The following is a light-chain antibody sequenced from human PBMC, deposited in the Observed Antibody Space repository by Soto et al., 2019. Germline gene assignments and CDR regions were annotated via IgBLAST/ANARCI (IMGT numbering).Light chain of an antibody. V-gene: IGKV1-12*01. CDR2: AAS. CDR1: QGIDSW. Sequence: DLQMTQSPSSVSASVGDRVTITCRASQGIDSWLAWYQQKPGKAPKLLVYAASSLQAGVPSRFGGSASGTEFALTISSRQPEDFATYYCQHANSFPALTFGGGTKVEIK. CDR3: QHANSFPALT. J-gene: IGKJ4*01.